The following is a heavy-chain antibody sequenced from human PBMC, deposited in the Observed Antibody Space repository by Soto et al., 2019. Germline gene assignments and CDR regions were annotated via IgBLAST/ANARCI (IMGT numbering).Heavy chain of an antibody. CDR2: IIPIFGTA. D-gene: IGHD1-7*01. J-gene: IGHJ6*02. Sequence: QVQLVQSGAEVKKPGSSVKVSCKASGGTFSSYAISWVRQAPGQGLEWMGGIIPIFGTANYAQKFQGRVTITADESTSTAYMELSSLRSEDTAVYYCASHGNGLELRDYSYYYGMDVWGQGTTVTVSS. CDR3: ASHGNGLELRDYSYYYGMDV. CDR1: GGTFSSYA. V-gene: IGHV1-69*01.